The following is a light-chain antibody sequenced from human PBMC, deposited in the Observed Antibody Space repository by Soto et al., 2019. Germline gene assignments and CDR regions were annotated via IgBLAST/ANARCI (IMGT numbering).Light chain of an antibody. CDR2: NNN. CDR3: AAWDDGLNGPV. J-gene: IGLJ2*01. V-gene: IGLV1-44*01. Sequence: QPVLTQPPSASGTPGQRVTISCSGSSSNIGSNLVIWYQQLPGTAPKLLIYNNNQRPLGVPDRFSGSKSGTSASLAISRLQSEDEADYYCAAWDDGLNGPVFGRGTKLTVL. CDR1: SSNIGSNL.